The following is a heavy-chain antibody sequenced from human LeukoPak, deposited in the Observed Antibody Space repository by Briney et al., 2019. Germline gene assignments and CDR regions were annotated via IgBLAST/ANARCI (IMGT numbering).Heavy chain of an antibody. V-gene: IGHV4-39*07. CDR3: ARDLTSHPRDGYNLGY. D-gene: IGHD5-24*01. Sequence: SETLSLTCTVSGGSISSSSYYWGWIRQPPGKGLEWIGSIYYSGSTYYNPSLKSRVTISVDTSKNQFSLKLSSVTAADTAVYYCARDLTSHPRDGYNLGYWGQGTLVTVSS. CDR2: IYYSGST. J-gene: IGHJ4*02. CDR1: GGSISSSSYY.